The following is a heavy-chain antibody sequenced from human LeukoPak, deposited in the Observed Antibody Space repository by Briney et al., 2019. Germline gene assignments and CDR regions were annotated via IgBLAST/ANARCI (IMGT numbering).Heavy chain of an antibody. J-gene: IGHJ6*03. V-gene: IGHV1-8*03. CDR2: MNPNSGNT. CDR3: ARTYGSGSYQASYHYYMDV. D-gene: IGHD3-10*01. Sequence: ASVKVSCKASGYTFTSYDINWVRQATGQGLEWMGWMNPNSGNTGYAQKFQGGVTITRNTSISTAYMELSSLRSEDTAVYYCARTYGSGSYQASYHYYMDVWGKGTTVTVSS. CDR1: GYTFTSYD.